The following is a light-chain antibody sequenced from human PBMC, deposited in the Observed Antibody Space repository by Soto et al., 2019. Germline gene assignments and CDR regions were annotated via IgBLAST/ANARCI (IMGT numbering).Light chain of an antibody. CDR2: DAS. V-gene: IGKV3-11*01. Sequence: EIVLTQSPATLSLSPGERATLSCRASQSVSSYLAWYQQKPGQAPRLLIYDASNRATGIPARFSGSGSGTDFTPTISSLEPEDFAVYYCQHRSNWPLTLGGGTKVDIK. CDR1: QSVSSY. CDR3: QHRSNWPLT. J-gene: IGKJ4*01.